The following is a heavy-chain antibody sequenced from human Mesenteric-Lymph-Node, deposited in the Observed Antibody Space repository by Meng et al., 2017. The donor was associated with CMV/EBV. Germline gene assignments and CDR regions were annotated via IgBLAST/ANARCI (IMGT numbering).Heavy chain of an antibody. CDR2: ITGTAPGGST. V-gene: IGHV3-23*01. J-gene: IGHJ4*02. Sequence: CAASGFTFSNYAMNWVRQAPGKGLEWVSTITGTAPGGSTYYADSVKGRFTISRDISKNTLYLQMSSLRVEDTAIYYCANSFNFASFDQWGQGTLVTVSS. CDR1: GFTFSNYA. CDR3: ANSFNFASFDQ.